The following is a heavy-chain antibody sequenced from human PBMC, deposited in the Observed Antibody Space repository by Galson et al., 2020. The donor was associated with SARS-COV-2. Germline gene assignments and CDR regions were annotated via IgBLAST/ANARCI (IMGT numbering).Heavy chain of an antibody. CDR1: GFTFSNYG. Sequence: GESLKLSCAASGFTFSNYGMYWVRQAPGEGLEWVAVISYDGRGKYYGDSVKGRFTISRDNSKNTLYLQMNSLRVEDTAVYYCARDPSHGDGPMYYDGMDVWGQGTTVTVSS. CDR3: ARDPSHGDGPMYYDGMDV. J-gene: IGHJ6*02. D-gene: IGHD4-17*01. CDR2: ISYDGRGK. V-gene: IGHV3-30*03.